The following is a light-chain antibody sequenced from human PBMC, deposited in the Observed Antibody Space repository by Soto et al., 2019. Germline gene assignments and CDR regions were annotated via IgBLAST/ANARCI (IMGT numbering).Light chain of an antibody. CDR1: QDISNY. V-gene: IGKV1-33*01. CDR2: DAS. CDR3: QQYDKLPYT. Sequence: DIQMTQSPSSLSASVGDRVTITCQASQDISNYLNWYQQKPGKAPRLLIYDASNLKTGVPSRFSGAGSGTDFTFTISGLPPEDIATYYCQQYDKLPYTFGQGTKLEIK. J-gene: IGKJ2*01.